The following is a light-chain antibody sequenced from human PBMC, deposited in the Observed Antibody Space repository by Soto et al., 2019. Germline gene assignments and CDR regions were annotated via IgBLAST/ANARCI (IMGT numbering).Light chain of an antibody. CDR1: QSVTSSH. CDR3: QDFGTLPYT. J-gene: IGKJ2*01. V-gene: IGKV3-20*01. CDR2: AAS. Sequence: ELVLTQSPGTLSLSPGERATLSCRASQSVTSSHLAWYQQKPGQAPRLLIYAASTRDAGVPDRFSGSGSGTGFTLTISRLEPEDFAVFYCQDFGTLPYTFGQGTKLQIK.